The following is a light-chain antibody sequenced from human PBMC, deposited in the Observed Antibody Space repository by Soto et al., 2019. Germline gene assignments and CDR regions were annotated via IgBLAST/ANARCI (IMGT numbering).Light chain of an antibody. J-gene: IGKJ4*01. CDR1: QRVSSY. V-gene: IGKV3-11*01. CDR3: QQRFSWPPLT. CDR2: DAS. Sequence: EIVLTQSPATLSLSPGERATLSCRASQRVSSYLAWYQQKPGQAPRLLIYDASNMATGIPARFSGSRSGTDFTLTISSLEPEDFAVYYCQQRFSWPPLTFGGGTKVEIK.